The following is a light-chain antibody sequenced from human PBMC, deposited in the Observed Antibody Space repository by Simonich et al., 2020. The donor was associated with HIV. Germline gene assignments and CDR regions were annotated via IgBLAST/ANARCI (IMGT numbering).Light chain of an antibody. V-gene: IGLV2-8*01. Sequence: QSALTQPPSASGSPGQSVTISCTGTSSDVGGYNYVSWYQQHPGKAPKRMFYEVTTRPSGRPDRCSGSKSGNTASLTVSWLQAEDEADYYGSSYAGSNNLLFGGGTKLTVL. CDR3: SSYAGSNNLL. J-gene: IGLJ2*01. CDR1: SSDVGGYNY. CDR2: EVT.